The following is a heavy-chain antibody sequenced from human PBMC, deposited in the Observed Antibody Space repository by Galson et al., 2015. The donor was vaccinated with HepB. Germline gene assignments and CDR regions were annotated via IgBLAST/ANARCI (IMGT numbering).Heavy chain of an antibody. CDR2: IIPILGIA. Sequence: SVKVSCKASGGTFSSYTISWVRQAPGQGLEWMGRIIPILGIANYAQKFQGRVTITADKSTSTAYMELSSLRSEDTAVYYCAREVVVPAANRWYFDLWGRGTLVTVSS. CDR3: AREVVVPAANRWYFDL. D-gene: IGHD2-2*01. V-gene: IGHV1-69*04. J-gene: IGHJ2*01. CDR1: GGTFSSYT.